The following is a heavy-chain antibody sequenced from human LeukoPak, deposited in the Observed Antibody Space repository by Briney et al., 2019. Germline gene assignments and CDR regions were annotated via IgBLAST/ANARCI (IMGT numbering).Heavy chain of an antibody. Sequence: GGSLRLSCAVSGFTFTTYSMAWVRQTPGKGLEWVSSIGSDSKYIYYADSVKGRFTISRDNSKNTLYLQMNSLRAEDTAVYYCAKESSRYYFDYWGQGTLVTVSS. CDR1: GFTFTTYS. CDR3: AKESSRYYFDY. J-gene: IGHJ4*02. CDR2: IGSDSKYI. V-gene: IGHV3-21*04. D-gene: IGHD6-13*01.